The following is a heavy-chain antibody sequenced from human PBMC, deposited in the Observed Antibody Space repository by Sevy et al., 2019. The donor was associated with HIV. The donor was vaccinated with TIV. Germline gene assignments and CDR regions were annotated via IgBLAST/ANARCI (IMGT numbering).Heavy chain of an antibody. D-gene: IGHD4-17*01. CDR1: GFDVSNNY. CDR3: ARDLPPSATTVPHFDC. CDR2: ISNSGTTI. Sequence: GGSLRLSCAASGFDVSNNYMNWVRQAPGKGLEWLSYISNSGTTIYYSDSVKGRFTISRDNARNSLYLQMSSLRAEDTAVYYCARDLPPSATTVPHFDCWGQGTLVTVSS. V-gene: IGHV3-48*03. J-gene: IGHJ4*02.